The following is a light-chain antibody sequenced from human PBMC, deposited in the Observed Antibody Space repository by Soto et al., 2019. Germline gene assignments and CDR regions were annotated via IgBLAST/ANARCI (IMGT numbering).Light chain of an antibody. CDR2: GAS. Sequence: DIVLTQSPGTLSLSPGERATLSCRASQSVSSSYLAWYQQKRGQAPRLLIYGASSRATGIPDRFSGSGSGTDFSLTIIRLEPEDFAVYYCQHYGSSRTFGQGTKVDIK. CDR1: QSVSSSY. CDR3: QHYGSSRT. V-gene: IGKV3-20*01. J-gene: IGKJ1*01.